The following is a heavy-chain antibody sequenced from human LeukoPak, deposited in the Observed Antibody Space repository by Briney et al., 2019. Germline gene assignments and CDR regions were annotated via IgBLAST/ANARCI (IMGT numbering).Heavy chain of an antibody. D-gene: IGHD1-26*01. Sequence: GASVKVSCKASGYTFTSYYMHWVRQAPGQGLEWMGIINPSGGSTSYAQKFQGRVTMTRDMSTSTVYMELSSLRSEGTAVYYCARGFSIVGAPWAFDYWGQGILVTVSS. J-gene: IGHJ4*02. CDR3: ARGFSIVGAPWAFDY. CDR1: GYTFTSYY. CDR2: INPSGGST. V-gene: IGHV1-46*01.